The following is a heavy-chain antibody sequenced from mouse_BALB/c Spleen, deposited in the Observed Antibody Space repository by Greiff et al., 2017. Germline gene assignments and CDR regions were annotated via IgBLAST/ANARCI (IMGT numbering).Heavy chain of an antibody. CDR3: ARSSGSSGYWYFDV. D-gene: IGHD3-1*01. Sequence: EVQLVESGGGLVQPGGSRKLSCAASGFTFSSFGMHWVRQAPEKGLEWVAYISSGSSTIYYADTVKGRFTISRDNPKNTLFLQMTSLRSEDTAMYYCARSSGSSGYWYFDVWGAGTTVTVSS. J-gene: IGHJ1*01. V-gene: IGHV5-17*02. CDR1: GFTFSSFG. CDR2: ISSGSSTI.